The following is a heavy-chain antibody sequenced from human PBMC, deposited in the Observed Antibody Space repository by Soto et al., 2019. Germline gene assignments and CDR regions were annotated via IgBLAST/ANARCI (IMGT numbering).Heavy chain of an antibody. CDR3: TRCSYYYGSGSYPWFDP. CDR1: GGSISGFS. D-gene: IGHD3-10*01. V-gene: IGHV4-59*01. CDR2: ISYIGST. J-gene: IGHJ5*02. Sequence: SETLSLTCTVSGGSISGFSWSWVRQPPGKALEFIGHISYIGSTNYNPSLRSRVTISVDTSKNQFSLKLSSVTAADTAVYYCTRCSYYYGSGSYPWFDPWGQGTLVTVSS.